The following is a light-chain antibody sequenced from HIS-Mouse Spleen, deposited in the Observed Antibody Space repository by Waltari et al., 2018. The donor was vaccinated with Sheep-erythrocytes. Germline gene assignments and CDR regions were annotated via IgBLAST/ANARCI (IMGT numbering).Light chain of an antibody. Sequence: DLQMTQSPSSLSASVGDRVTITCRASQSISSYLNWYQQKPGKAPKLLISAASSLQSGVPSRFSGSGSGTDFTLTISSLQPEDFATYYCQQSYSTPPTFGGGTKVEIK. V-gene: IGKV1-39*01. J-gene: IGKJ4*01. CDR2: AAS. CDR3: QQSYSTPPT. CDR1: QSISSY.